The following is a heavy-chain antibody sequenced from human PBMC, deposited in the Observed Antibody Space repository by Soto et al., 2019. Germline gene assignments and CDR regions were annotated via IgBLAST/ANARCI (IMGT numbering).Heavy chain of an antibody. V-gene: IGHV1-2*02. Sequence: GASVKVSCKASGYTFSDYYLHWLRQAPGQGPEWMGWISPKSGGTHYAPKFEGRVTLTTDTSISTAFMELSRLTSDDTAVYYCARGPRTQLWFPNVYWGQGTLVTVSS. J-gene: IGHJ4*02. CDR3: ARGPRTQLWFPNVY. CDR2: ISPKSGGT. D-gene: IGHD5-18*01. CDR1: GYTFSDYY.